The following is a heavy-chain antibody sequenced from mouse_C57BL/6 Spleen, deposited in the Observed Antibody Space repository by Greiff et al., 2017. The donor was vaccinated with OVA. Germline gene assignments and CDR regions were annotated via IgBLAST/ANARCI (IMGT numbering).Heavy chain of an antibody. D-gene: IGHD2-1*01. V-gene: IGHV1-69*01. CDR3: ARVDGNYAR. J-gene: IGHJ3*01. CDR2: IDPSDSYT. Sequence: QVQLQQPGAELVMPGASVKLSCKASGYTFTSYWMHWVKQRPGQGLEWIGEIDPSDSYTNYNQKFKGKSTLTVDKSSSTAYMQLSSLTSEDSAVYYCARVDGNYARWGQGTPVTVSS. CDR1: GYTFTSYW.